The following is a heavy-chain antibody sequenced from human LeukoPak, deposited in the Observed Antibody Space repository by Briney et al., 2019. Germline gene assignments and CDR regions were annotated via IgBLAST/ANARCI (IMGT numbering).Heavy chain of an antibody. CDR1: GFTFSSYS. CDR3: ARHDTGYSSSMEDRFDP. V-gene: IGHV3-21*01. D-gene: IGHD6-13*01. J-gene: IGHJ5*02. CDR2: ISSSSSYI. Sequence: GGSLRLSCAASGFTFSSYSMNWVRQAPGKGLEWVSSISSSSSYIYYADSVKGRFTISRDNAKNSLYLQMNSLRAEDTAVYYCARHDTGYSSSMEDRFDPWGQGTLVTVSS.